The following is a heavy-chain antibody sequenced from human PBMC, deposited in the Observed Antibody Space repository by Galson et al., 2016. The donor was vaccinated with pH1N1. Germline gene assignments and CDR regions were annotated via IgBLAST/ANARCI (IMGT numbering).Heavy chain of an antibody. D-gene: IGHD4-17*01. Sequence: SLRLSCAASGFTVSSNYMSWVRQAPGKGLEWVSIVYSGGNTYYADSVKGRFTVSRGNAKNSLYLQMNSLRAEDTAVYYCAREGRSDYGDYDGNYYGKDCWGQGTTVTVSS. CDR2: VYSGGNT. CDR1: GFTVSSNY. V-gene: IGHV3-53*01. J-gene: IGHJ6*02. CDR3: AREGRSDYGDYDGNYYGKDC.